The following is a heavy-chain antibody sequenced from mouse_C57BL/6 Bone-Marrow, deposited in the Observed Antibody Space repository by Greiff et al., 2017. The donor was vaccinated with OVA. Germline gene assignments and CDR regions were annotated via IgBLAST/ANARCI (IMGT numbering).Heavy chain of an antibody. D-gene: IGHD2-4*01. CDR3: AREGDYDYDRVAY. J-gene: IGHJ3*01. Sequence: QVQLQQPGAELVKPGASVKLSCKASGYTFTSYWMQWVKQRPGQGLEWIGEIDPSDSYTNYNQKFKGKATLTVDTSSSTAYMQLSSLTSEDAAVYYCAREGDYDYDRVAYWGQGTLVTVTA. CDR1: GYTFTSYW. CDR2: IDPSDSYT. V-gene: IGHV1-50*01.